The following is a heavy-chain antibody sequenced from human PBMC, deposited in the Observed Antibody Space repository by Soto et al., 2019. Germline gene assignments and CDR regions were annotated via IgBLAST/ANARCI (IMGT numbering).Heavy chain of an antibody. V-gene: IGHV3-30*18. CDR3: AKDAVYSSVIDY. CDR2: ISYDGSNK. J-gene: IGHJ4*02. D-gene: IGHD6-19*01. Sequence: GGSLRLSCAASGFTFSSYGMHWVRQAPGKGLEWVAVISYDGSNKYYADSVKGRFTISRDNSKNTLYLQMNSLRAEDSAVYYCAKDAVYSSVIDYWGQGTLVTVSS. CDR1: GFTFSSYG.